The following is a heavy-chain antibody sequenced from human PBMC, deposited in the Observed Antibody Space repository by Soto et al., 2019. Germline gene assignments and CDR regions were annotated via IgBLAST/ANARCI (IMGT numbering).Heavy chain of an antibody. V-gene: IGHV3-7*01. CDR3: AKGPR. J-gene: IGHJ4*02. Sequence: LVESGGGLVQPGGFLRLSCAASGFTFSNIWMSWVRRSPEKGPEWVASISPDGGEIYYVDSVKGRFTISRDNTRNSLYLQMNSLRADDTAVYYCAKGPRWGQGTLVTVSS. CDR1: GFTFSNIW. CDR2: ISPDGGEI.